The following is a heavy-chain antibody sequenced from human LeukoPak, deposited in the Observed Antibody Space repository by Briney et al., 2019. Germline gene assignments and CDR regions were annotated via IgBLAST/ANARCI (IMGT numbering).Heavy chain of an antibody. CDR2: ISGSGGTT. D-gene: IGHD2-15*01. V-gene: IGHV3-23*01. CDR1: GFTFSSYG. J-gene: IGHJ4*02. CDR3: AKPFDVVVVVAAAGASGFDY. Sequence: PGGSLRLSCAASGFTFSSYGMHWVRQAPGKGLEWVSGISGSGGTTYYADSVKGRFTISRDNSKNTLHLQMNSLRAEDTAVYYCAKPFDVVVVVAAAGASGFDYWGQGTLVTVSS.